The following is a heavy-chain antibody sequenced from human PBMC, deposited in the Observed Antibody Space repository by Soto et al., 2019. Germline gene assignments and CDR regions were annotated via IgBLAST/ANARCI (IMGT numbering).Heavy chain of an antibody. Sequence: GGSLRLSCAASGFTFSRYAMSWVRQAPGKGLEWVSAISGSGGSTYYADSVKGRFTISRDNSKNTLFLQMNRLRAEHTAVYYCVKAGLFTMIRERMNVWGQGTRVTISS. CDR2: ISGSGGST. CDR3: VKAGLFTMIRERMNV. D-gene: IGHD3-10*01. J-gene: IGHJ6*02. V-gene: IGHV3-23*01. CDR1: GFTFSRYA.